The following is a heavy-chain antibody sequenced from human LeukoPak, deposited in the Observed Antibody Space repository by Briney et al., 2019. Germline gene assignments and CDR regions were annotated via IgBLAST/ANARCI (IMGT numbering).Heavy chain of an antibody. J-gene: IGHJ1*01. CDR3: AKSDYGEYFPQ. CDR1: GFTPRNFA. CDR2: INGNVGTT. V-gene: IGHV3-23*01. Sequence: GRSLRLSRAPSGFTPRNFAISWVRPATGKGLHWVSSINGNVGTTYYTDSVKGRFTNSRDNSKNTLNLEMNSLRAEDTVMYYCAKSDYGEYFPQWGKGTLVTVSS. D-gene: IGHD4-17*01.